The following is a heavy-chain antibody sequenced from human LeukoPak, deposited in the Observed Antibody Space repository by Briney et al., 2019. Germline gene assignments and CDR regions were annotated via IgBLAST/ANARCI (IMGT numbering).Heavy chain of an antibody. Sequence: GASVKVSCKASGYTFTGYYMHWVRQAPGQGLEWMGWINPNSGGTNYAQKFQGRVTMTRDTSISAVYMELSRLRSDDTAVYYCARDCTGVYNLVQYWGQGTLVTVSS. CDR2: INPNSGGT. D-gene: IGHD5-24*01. V-gene: IGHV1-2*02. J-gene: IGHJ4*02. CDR1: GYTFTGYY. CDR3: ARDCTGVYNLVQY.